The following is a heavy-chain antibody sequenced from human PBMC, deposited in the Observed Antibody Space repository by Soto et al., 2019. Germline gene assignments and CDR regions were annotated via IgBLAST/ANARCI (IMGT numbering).Heavy chain of an antibody. CDR2: MKPSSGDT. CDR3: VALAR. V-gene: IGHV1-8*01. J-gene: IGHJ4*02. CDR1: GYTFTTYD. Sequence: QVQLVQSGAEVREPGASVKVSGKASGYTFTTYDINWVRQATGQGLEWMGWMKPSSGDTGYGQKFQGRVALTRDTSTSTAYMELSGLKSEDTAVYYCVALARWGQGTLVTVSS. D-gene: IGHD6-6*01.